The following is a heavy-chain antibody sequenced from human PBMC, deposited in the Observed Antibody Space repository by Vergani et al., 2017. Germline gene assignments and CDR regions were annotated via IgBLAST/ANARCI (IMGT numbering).Heavy chain of an antibody. Sequence: QVQLVESGGGVVQPGGSLRLSCAASGFTFSSYGMDWVRQAPGKGLEWVAFMRYDGSNEYYADSVKGRFTISRDNSKNTLYLQMNSLRAEDTAVYYCATDFVSMDVWGKGTTVTVSS. CDR3: ATDFVSMDV. V-gene: IGHV3-30*02. D-gene: IGHD3-16*01. CDR2: MRYDGSNE. CDR1: GFTFSSYG. J-gene: IGHJ6*03.